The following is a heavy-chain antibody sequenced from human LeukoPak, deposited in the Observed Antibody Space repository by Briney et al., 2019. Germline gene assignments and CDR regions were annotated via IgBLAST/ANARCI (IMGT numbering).Heavy chain of an antibody. D-gene: IGHD3-22*01. V-gene: IGHV4-61*02. CDR1: GGSISSGSYY. CDR3: ARWSSGYYNYFDY. J-gene: IGHJ4*02. Sequence: PSETLSLTCTVSGGSISSGSYYWSWIRQPAGKGLEWIGRIYTSGSTNYNPSLKSRVTISVDTSKNQFSLRLSSVTAADTAVYYCARWSSGYYNYFDYWGQGTLVTVSS. CDR2: IYTSGST.